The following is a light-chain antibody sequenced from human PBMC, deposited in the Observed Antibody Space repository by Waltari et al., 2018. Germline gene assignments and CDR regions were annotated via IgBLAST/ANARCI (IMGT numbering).Light chain of an antibody. CDR2: DAS. CDR3: QQYDNLPTWT. J-gene: IGKJ1*01. CDR1: QDISHY. Sequence: DIQITQSPYSLSASVGDRVTITCQASQDISHYLNWYQQKPGKAPKLLIYDASNLETGVPSRFSGSGSGTDFTFTISSLQPEDIATYYCQQYDNLPTWTFGQGTKVEIK. V-gene: IGKV1-33*01.